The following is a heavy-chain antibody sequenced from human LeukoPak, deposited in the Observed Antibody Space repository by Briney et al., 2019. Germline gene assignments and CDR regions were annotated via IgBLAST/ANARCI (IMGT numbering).Heavy chain of an antibody. CDR3: ARVYGYSYGYGHPGSASPGAFDY. Sequence: GGSLRLSCAAPGFTFSSYAMHWVRQAPGKGLEWVAVISYDGSNKYYADSVKGRFTISRDNSKNTLYLQMNSLRAEDTAVYYCARVYGYSYGYGHPGSASPGAFDYWGQGTLVTVSS. CDR1: GFTFSSYA. D-gene: IGHD5-18*01. V-gene: IGHV3-30*04. J-gene: IGHJ4*02. CDR2: ISYDGSNK.